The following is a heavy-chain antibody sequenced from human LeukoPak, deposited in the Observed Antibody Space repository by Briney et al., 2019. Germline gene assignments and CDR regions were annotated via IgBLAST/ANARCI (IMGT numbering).Heavy chain of an antibody. Sequence: GRSLRLSCAASGFIFGTYGMHWVRQAPGKGLEWVAVIWYDGSNKDYADSVKGRFTISRDNSKNTLYLQMNSLRAEDTAVYYCAREDFMVRGVIRGLGIDYWGQGTLVTVSS. CDR2: IWYDGSNK. J-gene: IGHJ4*02. CDR3: AREDFMVRGVIRGLGIDY. D-gene: IGHD3-10*01. CDR1: GFIFGTYG. V-gene: IGHV3-33*01.